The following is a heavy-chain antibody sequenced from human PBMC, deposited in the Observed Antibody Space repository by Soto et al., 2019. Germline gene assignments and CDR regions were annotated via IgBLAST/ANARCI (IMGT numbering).Heavy chain of an antibody. J-gene: IGHJ4*02. D-gene: IGHD3-9*01. CDR2: ISGSGGGGST. Sequence: GGSLRLSCAASGFTFNSYAMAWVRQAPGKGLEWVSVISGSGGGGSTNYGDSVKGRFTISRDNSKNIVYLLMNSLRAEDTAVYYCAKAPTYYDTLTGYYAQYFDYWGQGTLVTVS. CDR3: AKAPTYYDTLTGYYAQYFDY. CDR1: GFTFNSYA. V-gene: IGHV3-23*01.